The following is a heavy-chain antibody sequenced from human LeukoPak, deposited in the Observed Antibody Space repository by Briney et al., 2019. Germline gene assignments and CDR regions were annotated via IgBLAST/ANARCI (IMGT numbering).Heavy chain of an antibody. J-gene: IGHJ4*02. Sequence: GGSLRLSCAPSGFTFTTCWMGWVRQAPGKGLEWLANIKPDGSEKNYVDSVRGRFTISRDNAKNSLYLEMNSLRAEDTAVYYCVRGAWYYIYWGQGTLVSVSS. CDR3: VRGAWYYIY. CDR1: GFTFTTCW. CDR2: IKPDGSEK. V-gene: IGHV3-7*01. D-gene: IGHD6-19*01.